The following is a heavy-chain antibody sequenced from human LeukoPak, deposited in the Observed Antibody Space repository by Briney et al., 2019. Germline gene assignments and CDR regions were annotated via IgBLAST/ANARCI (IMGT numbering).Heavy chain of an antibody. V-gene: IGHV4-34*01. Sequence: PSETLSLTCAVYGGSFSGYYWSWIRQPPGKGLEWIGEINHSGSTNYNPSLKSRVTISVDTSKNQFSLKLSSVTAADTAVYYCARRGVQGSSWSKPHQRGLGRFDRWGQGTLVTVSS. J-gene: IGHJ5*02. CDR1: GGSFSGYY. CDR3: ARRGVQGSSWSKPHQRGLGRFDR. D-gene: IGHD6-13*01. CDR2: INHSGST.